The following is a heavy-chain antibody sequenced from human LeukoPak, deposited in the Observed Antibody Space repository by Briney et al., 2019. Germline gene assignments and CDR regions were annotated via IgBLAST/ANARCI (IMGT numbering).Heavy chain of an antibody. J-gene: IGHJ3*02. CDR2: ISGSGGST. V-gene: IGHV3-23*01. CDR3: AKSRAESMLRGRAKGDAFDI. Sequence: PGGSLRLSCAASGFTFSSYAMSWVRQAPGKGLEWVSAISGSGGSTYYADSVKGRFTISRDNSKNTLYLQMNSLRAEDTAVYYCAKSRAESMLRGRAKGDAFDIWGQGTMVTVSS. D-gene: IGHD2-8*01. CDR1: GFTFSSYA.